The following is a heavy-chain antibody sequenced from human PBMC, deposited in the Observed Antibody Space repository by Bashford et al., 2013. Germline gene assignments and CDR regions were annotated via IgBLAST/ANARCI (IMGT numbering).Heavy chain of an antibody. Sequence: WVRQMPGKGLELMGIIYPADSDATYSPSFEGQVTISADKSISTAYLQWSSLKASDTAIYYCARQEVYWFDPWGQGTLVTVSS. CDR2: IYPADSDA. J-gene: IGHJ5*02. D-gene: IGHD6-6*01. V-gene: IGHV5-51*01. CDR3: ARQEVYWFDP.